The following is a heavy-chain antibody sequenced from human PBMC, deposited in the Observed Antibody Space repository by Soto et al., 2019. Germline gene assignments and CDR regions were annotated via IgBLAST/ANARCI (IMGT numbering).Heavy chain of an antibody. CDR1: GGSISGGVGGLYY. Sequence: QLQLRESGPGLVKPSETLSLTCTVSGGSISGGVGGLYYWSWIRQPPGKGLEWIGYIYDSGSTYYNPSLTGLVTISVDTSKNQFSLRLSSVTAADTAVYYCAREVIPLTTDWYFDLWGRGTLVTVSS. D-gene: IGHD3-22*01. J-gene: IGHJ2*01. CDR3: AREVIPLTTDWYFDL. V-gene: IGHV4-30-4*01. CDR2: IYDSGST.